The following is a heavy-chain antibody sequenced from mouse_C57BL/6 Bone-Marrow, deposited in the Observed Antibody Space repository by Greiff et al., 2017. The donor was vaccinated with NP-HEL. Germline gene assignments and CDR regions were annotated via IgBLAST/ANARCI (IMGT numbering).Heavy chain of an antibody. CDR1: GFTFSSYG. D-gene: IGHD2-4*01. Sequence: EVKLVESGGDLVKPGGSLKLSCAASGFTFSSYGMSWVRQTPDKRLAWVATISSGGSYTYYPDSVKGRFTISRDNAKNTLYLQMSSLKSEDTAMYYCARHFGDDYDVRYYAMDYWGQGTSVTVSS. CDR2: ISSGGSYT. J-gene: IGHJ4*01. CDR3: ARHFGDDYDVRYYAMDY. V-gene: IGHV5-6*02.